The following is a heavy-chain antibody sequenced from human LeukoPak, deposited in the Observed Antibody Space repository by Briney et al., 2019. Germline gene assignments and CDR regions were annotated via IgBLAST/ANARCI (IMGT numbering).Heavy chain of an antibody. CDR2: INHSGST. CDR1: GGSFSGYY. V-gene: IGHV4-34*01. CDR3: ARTMIVVVTNDAFDI. J-gene: IGHJ3*02. Sequence: PSETLSLTCAVYGGSFSGYYWSWIRQPPGKGLEWIGEINHSGSTNYNPSLKSRVTISVDTSKNQFSLKLSSVTAADTAVYYCARTMIVVVTNDAFDIWGRGTMVTVSS. D-gene: IGHD3-22*01.